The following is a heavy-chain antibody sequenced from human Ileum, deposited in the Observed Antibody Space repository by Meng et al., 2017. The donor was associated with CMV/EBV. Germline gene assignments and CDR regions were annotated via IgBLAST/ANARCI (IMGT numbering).Heavy chain of an antibody. D-gene: IGHD1/OR15-1a*01. CDR3: ARDRNSFYFDY. V-gene: IGHV3-11*01. CDR1: GFTFSNYR. Sequence: GESLKISCKTSGFTFSNYRMRWIRQAPGKGLEWVSYVSSDDSTIFYADSVKGRFTISRDNAKNSLYLQMKSLRTEETAGYYGARDRNSFYFDYCGQGTLVTVSS. J-gene: IGHJ4*02. CDR2: VSSDDSTI.